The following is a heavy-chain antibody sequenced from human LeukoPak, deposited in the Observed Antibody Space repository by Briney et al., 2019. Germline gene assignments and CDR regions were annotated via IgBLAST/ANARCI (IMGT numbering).Heavy chain of an antibody. V-gene: IGHV1-18*01. CDR1: GYTFTSYG. J-gene: IGHJ4*02. CDR2: ISAYNGNT. CDR3: AAAGVVVPAAILDFDY. D-gene: IGHD2-2*01. Sequence: ALVKVSCKASGYTFTSYGISWVRQAPGQGLEWMGWISAYNGNTNYAQKLQGRVTMTTDTSTSTAYMELRSLRSDDTAVYYCAAAGVVVPAAILDFDYWGQGTLVTVSS.